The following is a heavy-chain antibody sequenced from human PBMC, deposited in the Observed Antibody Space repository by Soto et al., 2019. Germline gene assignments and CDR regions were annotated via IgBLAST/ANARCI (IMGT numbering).Heavy chain of an antibody. CDR3: ATFQAYYDILTGYGAGAFDI. CDR2: IYHSGST. V-gene: IGHV4-4*02. J-gene: IGHJ3*02. D-gene: IGHD3-9*01. CDR1: GGSISSSKW. Sequence: SESLALTCAVSGGSISSSKWWSWVRQPPGKGMEWIGEIYHSGSTNYNPSLKSRVTISVDKSTNQFSLKLSSVTAADTAVYFCATFQAYYDILTGYGAGAFDIWGQGTMVTVSS.